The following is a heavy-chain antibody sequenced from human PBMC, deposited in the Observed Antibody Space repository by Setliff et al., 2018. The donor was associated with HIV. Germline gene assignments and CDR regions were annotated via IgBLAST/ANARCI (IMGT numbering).Heavy chain of an antibody. Sequence: SETLSLTCAVSGYSISSNYYWGWIRQSPGKGLEWIGSIKHSGNIYYNSSLKSRISVSRDTSKNQFFLKLSSVTAADTAVYYCGTVTTGHWYFDLRGRGTLVTVSS. CDR2: IKHSGNI. J-gene: IGHJ2*01. CDR1: GYSISSNYY. CDR3: GTVTTGHWYFDL. V-gene: IGHV4-38-2*01. D-gene: IGHD4-17*01.